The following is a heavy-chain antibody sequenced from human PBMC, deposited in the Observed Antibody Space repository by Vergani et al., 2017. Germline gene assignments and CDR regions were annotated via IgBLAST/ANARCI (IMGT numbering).Heavy chain of an antibody. J-gene: IGHJ4*02. D-gene: IGHD2-2*01. CDR2: ISAYSGNT. CDR1: GYTFTSYG. Sequence: QVQLVQSGAEVKKPGASVKVSCKASGYTFTSYGISWVRQAPGQGLEWMGWISAYSGNTNYAQKLQGRVTMTTDTSTSTAYMELRSLRSDDTAVYDCARPVRLRCRSTSCFEDYLDYWGQGTLVTVSS. CDR3: ARPVRLRCRSTSCFEDYLDY. V-gene: IGHV1-18*01.